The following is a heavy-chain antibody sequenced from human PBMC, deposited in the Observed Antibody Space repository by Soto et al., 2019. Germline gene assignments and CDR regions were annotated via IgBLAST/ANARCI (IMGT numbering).Heavy chain of an antibody. D-gene: IGHD7-27*01. CDR2: IFYDGST. Sequence: SETLSLTCTVSGGSISSGTYYWGWIRQPPGRGLEWIGSIFYDGSTYYNPSLKSRVTTSVDASKNQFSVKLSSVTATDTAVYYCARRWGPGFAYWGQGTLVTVSS. CDR1: GGSISSGTYY. CDR3: ARRWGPGFAY. J-gene: IGHJ4*02. V-gene: IGHV4-39*01.